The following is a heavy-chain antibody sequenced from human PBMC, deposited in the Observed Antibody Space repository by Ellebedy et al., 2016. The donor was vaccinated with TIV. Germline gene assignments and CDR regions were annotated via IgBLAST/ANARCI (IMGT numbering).Heavy chain of an antibody. CDR2: IYYSGST. CDR1: GGSISSYY. CDR3: ASGGSSGYYYAPYFDY. J-gene: IGHJ4*02. Sequence: MPGGSLRLSCTVSGGSISSYYWSWIRQPPGKGLEWIGYIYYSGSTNYNPSLKSRVTISVDTSKNQFSLKLSSVTAADTAVYYCASGGSSGYYYAPYFDYWGQGTLVTVSS. V-gene: IGHV4-59*08. D-gene: IGHD3-22*01.